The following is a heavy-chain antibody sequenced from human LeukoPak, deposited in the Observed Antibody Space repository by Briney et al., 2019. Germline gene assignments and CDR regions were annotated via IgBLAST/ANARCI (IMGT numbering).Heavy chain of an antibody. Sequence: QPGGSLRLSCAASGFTFRSYWMSWVRQAPGKGLEWVANINQGGSVKYYVDSVKGRFTISRDDAKNSLYVQMNSLRGEDTAVYYCARVGYSGWNLEYWGQGTLVTVSS. V-gene: IGHV3-7*01. CDR2: INQGGSVK. CDR3: ARVGYSGWNLEY. J-gene: IGHJ4*02. D-gene: IGHD5-12*01. CDR1: GFTFRSYW.